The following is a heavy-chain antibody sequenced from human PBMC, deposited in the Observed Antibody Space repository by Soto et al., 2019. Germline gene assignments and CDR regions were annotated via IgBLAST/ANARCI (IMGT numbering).Heavy chain of an antibody. D-gene: IGHD2-2*01. CDR1: GFTFSSYS. V-gene: IGHV3-21*01. CDR3: ARDRPAAICCYYGMDV. CDR2: ISSSSSYI. Sequence: GGSLRLSCAASGFTFSSYSMNWVRQAPGKGLEWVSSISSSSSYIYYADSVKGRFTISRDNAKNSLYLQMNSLRAEDAAVYYCARDRPAAICCYYGMDVWGQGTTVTVSS. J-gene: IGHJ6*02.